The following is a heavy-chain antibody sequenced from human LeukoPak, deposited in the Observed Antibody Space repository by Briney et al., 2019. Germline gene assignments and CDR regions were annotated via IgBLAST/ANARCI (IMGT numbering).Heavy chain of an antibody. CDR1: GFTFSTYA. Sequence: GVSLRLSCAASGFTFSTYAMSWVRQAPGKGLEWVSAISGSGGSTYYADSVKGRFTISRDNSKNTLCLQMNSLRAEDTAVYYCAKVLWYGYYFDYWGQGTLVTVSS. CDR3: AKVLWYGYYFDY. D-gene: IGHD3-10*01. V-gene: IGHV3-23*01. J-gene: IGHJ4*02. CDR2: ISGSGGST.